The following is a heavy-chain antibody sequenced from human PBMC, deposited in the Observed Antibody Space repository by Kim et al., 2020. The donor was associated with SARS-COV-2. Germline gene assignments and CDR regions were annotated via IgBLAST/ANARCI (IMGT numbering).Heavy chain of an antibody. V-gene: IGHV1-69*13. J-gene: IGHJ6*02. CDR2: IIPIFGTA. CDR1: GGTFSSYA. CDR3: ARPARLRSAPYYYYGMDV. Sequence: SVKVSCKASGGTFSSYAISWVRQAPGQGLEWMGGIIPIFGTANYAQKFQGRVTITADESTSTAYMELSSLRSEDTAVYYCARPARLRSAPYYYYGMDVWGQGTTVTVSS. D-gene: IGHD6-25*01.